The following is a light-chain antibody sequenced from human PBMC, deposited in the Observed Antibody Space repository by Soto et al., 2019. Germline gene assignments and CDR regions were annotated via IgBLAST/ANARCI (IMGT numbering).Light chain of an antibody. CDR2: TAS. J-gene: IGKJ1*01. CDR3: QQSYSFPRT. CDR1: QTINTY. Sequence: DIQMTQSPSSLSASVGARVTITCRASQTINTYLHWYQQKPGKAPSLLIYTASNLQSGVPARFSGSGSGTDFTLTISSLQPEDSATYYCQQSYSFPRTFGQGTKVEFK. V-gene: IGKV1-39*01.